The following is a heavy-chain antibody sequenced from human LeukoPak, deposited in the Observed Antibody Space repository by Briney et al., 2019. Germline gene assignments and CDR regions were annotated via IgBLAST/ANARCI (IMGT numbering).Heavy chain of an antibody. CDR3: AKDIVGATKSPDY. Sequence: ASVKVSCKASGYTFNKYGMHWVRQSPGQGLEWMGWINTNTGNPTYAQGFTGRFVFSLDTSVSTAYLQISSLKAEDNAIYYCAKDIVGATKSPDYWGQGTLVIVSS. D-gene: IGHD1-26*01. J-gene: IGHJ4*02. CDR1: GYTFNKYG. CDR2: INTNTGNP. V-gene: IGHV7-4-1*02.